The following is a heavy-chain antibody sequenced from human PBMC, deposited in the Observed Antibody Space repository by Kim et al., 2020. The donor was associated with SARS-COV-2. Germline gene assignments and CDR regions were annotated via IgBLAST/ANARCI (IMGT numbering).Heavy chain of an antibody. V-gene: IGHV1-69*01. Sequence: AQKFQGRVTITADESTSTAYMELSSLRSEDTAVYYCARDPGYSYGHLGYWGQGTLVTVSS. CDR3: ARDPGYSYGHLGY. J-gene: IGHJ4*02. D-gene: IGHD5-18*01.